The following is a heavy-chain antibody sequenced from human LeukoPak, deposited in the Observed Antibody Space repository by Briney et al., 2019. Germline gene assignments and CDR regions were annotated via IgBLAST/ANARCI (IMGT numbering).Heavy chain of an antibody. CDR2: IIPILGIA. Sequence: SVNVSCKASGGTFSSYAISWVRQAPGQGLECMGRIIPILGIANYAQKFQGRVTITADKSTSTAYMELSSLRSEDTAVYYCAREQVYYDSSGYYYFDSWGQGTLVTVSS. CDR3: AREQVYYDSSGYYYFDS. CDR1: GGTFSSYA. J-gene: IGHJ4*02. D-gene: IGHD3-22*01. V-gene: IGHV1-69*04.